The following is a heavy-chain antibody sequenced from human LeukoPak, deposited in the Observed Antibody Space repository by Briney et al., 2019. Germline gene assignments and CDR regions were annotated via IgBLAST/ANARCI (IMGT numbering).Heavy chain of an antibody. V-gene: IGHV4-39*01. D-gene: IGHD3-10*01. CDR2: INYSGST. J-gene: IGHJ4*02. CDR1: GGSISSSCYF. Sequence: PETLSLTCTVSGGSISSSCYFWGWIRQPPGKGLEWIGSINYSGSTYYNPSLKSRVTISVDTSKNQFSLKLSSVTAADTAVFYCARLSPYLGSGSSAFPDDFWGQGTLVTVSS. CDR3: ARLSPYLGSGSSAFPDDF.